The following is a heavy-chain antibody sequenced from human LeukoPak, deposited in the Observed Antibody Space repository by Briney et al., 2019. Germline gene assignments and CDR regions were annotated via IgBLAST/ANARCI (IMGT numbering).Heavy chain of an antibody. V-gene: IGHV3-30*02. Sequence: GGSLRLSCAASGFNFSSYGMHWVRQAPGKGLEGVAFIRYDGSNKYYADSVKGRFTISRDNSKNTLYLQMNSLRAEDTAVYYCAKDPGLPPVAGFDYWGQGTLVTVSS. CDR1: GFNFSSYG. CDR3: AKDPGLPPVAGFDY. CDR2: IRYDGSNK. D-gene: IGHD6-19*01. J-gene: IGHJ4*02.